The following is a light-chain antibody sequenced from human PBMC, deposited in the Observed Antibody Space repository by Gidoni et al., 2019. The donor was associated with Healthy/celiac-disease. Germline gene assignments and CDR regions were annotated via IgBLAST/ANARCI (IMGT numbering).Light chain of an antibody. CDR1: QSVSSSY. V-gene: IGKV3-20*01. Sequence: EIVLTQSPGTLSLSPGERATLSCRASQSVSSSYLAWYQQKPGQAPRLLIYGASSRATGIPDRFSGSGSGTDFTLTISRLEPEDFAVYYCQQYGSSPWGWTFXQXTKVEIK. CDR2: GAS. CDR3: QQYGSSPWGWT. J-gene: IGKJ1*01.